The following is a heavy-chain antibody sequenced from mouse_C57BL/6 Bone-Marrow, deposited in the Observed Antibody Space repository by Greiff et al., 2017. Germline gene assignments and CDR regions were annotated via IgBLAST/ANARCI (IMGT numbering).Heavy chain of an antibody. CDR3: ARGDYDWFAY. CDR1: GYTFTSYG. CDR2: IYPRSGNT. J-gene: IGHJ3*01. V-gene: IGHV1-81*01. Sequence: QVHVKQSGAELARPGASVKLSCKASGYTFTSYGISWVKQRTGQGLEWIGEIYPRSGNTYYNEKFKGKATLTADKSSSTAYMELRSLTSEDSAVYFCARGDYDWFAYWGQGTLVTVSA. D-gene: IGHD2-4*01.